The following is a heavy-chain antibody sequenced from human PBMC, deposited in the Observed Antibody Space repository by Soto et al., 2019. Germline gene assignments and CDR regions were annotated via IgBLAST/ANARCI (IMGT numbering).Heavy chain of an antibody. Sequence: GGSLRLSCAASGFSFSGYGMRWVRQAPGKGLVWVSAISGSGGSTYYADSVKGRFTISRDNSKNTLYLQMNSLRAEDTAVYYCAKSEWLRFGLSYYYYYGMDVWGQGTTVTVSS. CDR2: ISGSGGST. D-gene: IGHD5-12*01. CDR3: AKSEWLRFGLSYYYYYGMDV. J-gene: IGHJ6*02. V-gene: IGHV3-23*01. CDR1: GFSFSGYG.